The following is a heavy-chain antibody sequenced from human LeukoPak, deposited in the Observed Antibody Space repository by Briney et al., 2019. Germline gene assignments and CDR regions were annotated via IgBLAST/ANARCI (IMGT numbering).Heavy chain of an antibody. J-gene: IGHJ6*02. CDR3: ARGSPLGITMVRGANYGMDV. Sequence: SETLSLTCTVSGGSISSYYWSWIWQPPGKGLEWIGYIYYSGSTNYNPSLKSRVTISVDTSKNQFSLKLSSVTAADTAVYYCARGSPLGITMVRGANYGMDVWGQGTTVTVSS. V-gene: IGHV4-59*01. CDR2: IYYSGST. CDR1: GGSISSYY. D-gene: IGHD3-10*01.